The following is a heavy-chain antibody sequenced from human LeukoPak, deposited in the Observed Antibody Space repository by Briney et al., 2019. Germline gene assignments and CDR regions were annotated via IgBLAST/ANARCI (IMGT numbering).Heavy chain of an antibody. CDR3: ARDHYGSGSYKAYFDY. V-gene: IGHV4-4*07. CDR1: DASVTTYS. J-gene: IGHJ4*01. D-gene: IGHD3-10*01. CDR2: VYSSGAT. Sequence: SETLSLTCTVSDASVTTYSWSWLRQPAGKGLEWIERVYSSGATKYNPSLKSRVTISADTSKNQFSLKLPSVTAADTAVYYCARDHYGSGSYKAYFDYWGHGIQVTVSS.